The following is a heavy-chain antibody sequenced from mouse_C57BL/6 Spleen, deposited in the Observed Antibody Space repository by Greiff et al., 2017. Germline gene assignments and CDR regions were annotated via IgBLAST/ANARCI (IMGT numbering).Heavy chain of an antibody. V-gene: IGHV1-55*01. D-gene: IGHD1-1*01. CDR3: ARPSYYGSPWFAY. CDR1: GYTFTSYW. J-gene: IGHJ3*01. Sequence: QVQLKQPGAELVKPGASVKMSCKASGYTFTSYWITWVKQRPGQGLEWIGDIYPGSGSTNYNEKFKSKATLTVDTSSSTAYMQLSSLTSEDSAVYYCARPSYYGSPWFAYWGQGTLVTVSA. CDR2: IYPGSGST.